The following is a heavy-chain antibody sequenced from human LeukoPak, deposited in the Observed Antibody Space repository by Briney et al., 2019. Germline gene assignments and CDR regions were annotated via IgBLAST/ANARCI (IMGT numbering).Heavy chain of an antibody. V-gene: IGHV1-18*01. D-gene: IGHD3-16*01. CDR2: ISAYNGNT. Sequence: ASVNVSCKASGYTFTSYGISWVRQAPGQGLEGMGWISAYNGNTNYAQKLQGRVTMTTDTSTSTAYMELRSLRSDDTAVYYCARYPKVGYDYVWGRPAYFDYWGQGTLVTVSS. CDR3: ARYPKVGYDYVWGRPAYFDY. J-gene: IGHJ4*02. CDR1: GYTFTSYG.